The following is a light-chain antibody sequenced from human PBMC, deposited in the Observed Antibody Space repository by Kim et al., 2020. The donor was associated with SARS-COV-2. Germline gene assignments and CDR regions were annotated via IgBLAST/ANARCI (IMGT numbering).Light chain of an antibody. CDR3: QQRAHWPIT. J-gene: IGKJ5*01. Sequence: LSPGERGTLSCRASQNIFTYLAWYQQKPGQSPRLLIYDASKRATGIPTRFSGSGSGTEFTLTINSLEAEDFAVYYCQQRAHWPITFGQGTRLEIK. CDR2: DAS. CDR1: QNIFTY. V-gene: IGKV3-11*01.